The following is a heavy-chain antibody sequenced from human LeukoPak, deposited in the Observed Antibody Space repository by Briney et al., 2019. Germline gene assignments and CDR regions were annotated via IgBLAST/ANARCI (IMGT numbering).Heavy chain of an antibody. Sequence: ASVKVSCKASGYTFTSYGINWVRQATGQGLEWMGWMNPNSGNTDYAQKFQGRVTMTRNTSISTAYMELSSLRPEDTAVYYCARGRIQLWFRWFDPWGQGTLVTVSS. V-gene: IGHV1-8*01. CDR3: ARGRIQLWFRWFDP. J-gene: IGHJ5*02. CDR1: GYTFTSYG. CDR2: MNPNSGNT. D-gene: IGHD5-18*01.